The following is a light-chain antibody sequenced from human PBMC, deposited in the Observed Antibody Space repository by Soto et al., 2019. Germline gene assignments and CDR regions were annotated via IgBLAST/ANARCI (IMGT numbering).Light chain of an antibody. V-gene: IGKV3-20*01. CDR2: GAS. CDR1: QSVSSNY. CDR3: QQYSSSSLT. Sequence: IVGTKSQGTLSLSPGDGATLSCRASQSVSSNYLAWYHQKPGQARRLLIYGASNRATGIPDRFSGTGSGTEFTHTISRLEAEDFTVYYCQQYSSSSLTFGGGIKVEIK. J-gene: IGKJ4*01.